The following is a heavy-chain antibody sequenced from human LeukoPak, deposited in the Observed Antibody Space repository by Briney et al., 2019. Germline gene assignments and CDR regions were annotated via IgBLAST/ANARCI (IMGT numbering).Heavy chain of an antibody. J-gene: IGHJ6*02. Sequence: QPGGSLRLSCAASGFTFSSYEMNWVRQAPGKGLEWVSYISSGGRIKYYADSVKGRFTISRDNAKNSLYLQMNSLRAEDTAVYYCARDLDSDVWGQGTTVTVSS. V-gene: IGHV3-48*03. CDR1: GFTFSSYE. CDR2: ISSGGRIK. CDR3: ARDLDSDV. D-gene: IGHD2-21*01.